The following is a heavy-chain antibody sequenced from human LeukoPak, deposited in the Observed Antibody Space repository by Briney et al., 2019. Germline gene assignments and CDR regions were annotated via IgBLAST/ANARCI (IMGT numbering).Heavy chain of an antibody. Sequence: GESLKISCRASGYIFTSYWLGWVRQTPDKGLEWVGIIHPGDSDPRYSPSFQGQVTISVDRSITTAYLQWSSLKASDTAMYYCARLESSSSCFDYWGQGTLVTVSS. D-gene: IGHD6-6*01. CDR2: IHPGDSDP. CDR3: ARLESSSSCFDY. V-gene: IGHV5-51*01. J-gene: IGHJ4*02. CDR1: GYIFTSYW.